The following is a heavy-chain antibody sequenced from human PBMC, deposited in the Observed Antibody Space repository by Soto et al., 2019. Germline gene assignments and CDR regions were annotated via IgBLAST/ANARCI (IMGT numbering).Heavy chain of an antibody. J-gene: IGHJ4*02. CDR1: GYTFTSYG. CDR2: ISAYNGNT. D-gene: IGHD3-22*01. Sequence: SVKVSCKASGYTFTSYGISWVRHAPGQGLEWMGWISAYNGNTNYAQKLQGRVTMTTDTSTSTAYMELRSLRSDDTAVYYCATLDTTYYYDSSGLNRAFDYWGQGTLVTVSS. V-gene: IGHV1-18*01. CDR3: ATLDTTYYYDSSGLNRAFDY.